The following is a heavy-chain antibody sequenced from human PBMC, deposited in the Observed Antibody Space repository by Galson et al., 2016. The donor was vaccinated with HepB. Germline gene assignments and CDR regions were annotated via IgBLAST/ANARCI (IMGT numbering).Heavy chain of an antibody. Sequence: SLRLSCAASGFTFSRYAMSWVRQAPGKGLEWVSTISGNGGSTYYADSVKGRFTISTDNSKNTLYLQRNGLRADDTAVYYCAKIIMVQGGFYFYGMNVWGQGTTVTVSS. D-gene: IGHD3-10*01. V-gene: IGHV3-23*01. CDR3: AKIIMVQGGFYFYGMNV. J-gene: IGHJ6*02. CDR1: GFTFSRYA. CDR2: ISGNGGST.